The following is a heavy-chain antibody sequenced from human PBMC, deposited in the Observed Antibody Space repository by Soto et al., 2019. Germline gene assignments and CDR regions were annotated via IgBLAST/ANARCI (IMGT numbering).Heavy chain of an antibody. CDR2: IKSKADDESA. V-gene: IGHV3-15*07. Sequence: EVQLVQSGGGLVEPGGSLXLXXXXXXXXXXNXWMXXVRQRPGKGLEWVGRIKSKADDESADYSAPVKGRFTISRDDSRNTLYLQMNSLKTEDTGVYYCTPRITVFSVNNYWGQGTLVTVSS. D-gene: IGHD3-10*01. CDR1: XXXXXNXW. CDR3: TPRITVFSVNNY. J-gene: IGHJ4*02.